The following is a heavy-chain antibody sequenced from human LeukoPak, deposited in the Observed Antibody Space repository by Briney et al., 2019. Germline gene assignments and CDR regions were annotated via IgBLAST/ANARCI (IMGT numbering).Heavy chain of an antibody. D-gene: IGHD3-10*01. CDR1: GGTFSSYA. Sequence: SVKVSCKASGGTFSSYAISWVRQAPGQGLAWMGRIIPILGIANYAQKFQGRVTITADKSTSTAYMELSSLRSEDTAVYYCARGVSIAGPDDAFDIWGQGTMVTVSS. J-gene: IGHJ3*02. CDR2: IIPILGIA. CDR3: ARGVSIAGPDDAFDI. V-gene: IGHV1-69*04.